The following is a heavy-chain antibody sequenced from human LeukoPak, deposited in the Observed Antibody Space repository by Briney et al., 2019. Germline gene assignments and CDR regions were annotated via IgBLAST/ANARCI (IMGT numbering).Heavy chain of an antibody. Sequence: GSSVKVSCKASGGTFNSYAISWVRQAPGQGLEWMGRIIPILGIANYAQKCQGRVTITADKSTSTAYMELSSLRSEDTAVYYCAIQPSGGVRGVIIYYYGMDVWGQGTTVTVSS. V-gene: IGHV1-69*04. CDR1: GGTFNSYA. J-gene: IGHJ6*02. CDR2: IIPILGIA. CDR3: AIQPSGGVRGVIIYYYGMDV. D-gene: IGHD3-10*01.